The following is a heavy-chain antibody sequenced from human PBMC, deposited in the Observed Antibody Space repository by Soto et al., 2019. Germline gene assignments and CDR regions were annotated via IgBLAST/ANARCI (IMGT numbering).Heavy chain of an antibody. D-gene: IGHD4-4*01. J-gene: IGHJ5*02. V-gene: IGHV4-31*03. CDR2: IYYSGST. Sequence: QVQLQESGPGLVKPSQTLSLTCTVSGGSISSGGYYWSWIRQHPGKGLEWIGYIYYSGSTYYNPSLKSRVTISVDKSKNQFSLKLSSVTAADTAVYYCARGRLTTSGAPAYNWFDPWGQGTLVTVSS. CDR1: GGSISSGGYY. CDR3: ARGRLTTSGAPAYNWFDP.